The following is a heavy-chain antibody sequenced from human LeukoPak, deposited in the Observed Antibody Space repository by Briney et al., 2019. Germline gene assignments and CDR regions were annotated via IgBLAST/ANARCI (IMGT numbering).Heavy chain of an antibody. D-gene: IGHD3-16*01. V-gene: IGHV1-18*01. CDR1: GYTFTSYG. Sequence: ASVNVSCKASGYTFTSYGISWVRQAPGQGLEWMGWISAYNGNTNYAQKLQGRVTMTTDTSTSTAYVELRSLRSDDTAVYYCASDPGGGTYFDYWGQGTLVTVSS. J-gene: IGHJ4*02. CDR3: ASDPGGGTYFDY. CDR2: ISAYNGNT.